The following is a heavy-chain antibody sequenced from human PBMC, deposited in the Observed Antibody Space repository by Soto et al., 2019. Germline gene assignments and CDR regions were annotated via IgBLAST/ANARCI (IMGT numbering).Heavy chain of an antibody. D-gene: IGHD6-13*01. CDR2: ISSSGNTI. J-gene: IGHJ4*02. CDR1: GFTFSDYY. V-gene: IGHV3-11*01. CDR3: ARDGGIAAACDY. Sequence: QVQLVESGGGLVKPGGSLRLSCAASGFTFSDYYMSWIRQAPGRGLEWISYISSSGNTIYYADSVKGRFTISRDDAQNSLYLQMNSLRAEDTAVYYCARDGGIAAACDYWGQGYLVTVSS.